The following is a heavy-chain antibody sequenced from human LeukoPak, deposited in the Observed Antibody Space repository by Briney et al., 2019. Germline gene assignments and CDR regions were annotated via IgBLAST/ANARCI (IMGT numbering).Heavy chain of an antibody. V-gene: IGHV3-21*01. CDR1: EFTFSSYS. Sequence: TGGSLRLSCAASEFTFSSYSMNWVRQAPGKGLEWVSSISSSSDYIYYADSVKGRFTISRDNAKNSLYLQMNSLRAEDTAVYYCASSRYDSSGYYGIIGYWGQGTLVTVSS. CDR3: ASSRYDSSGYYGIIGY. J-gene: IGHJ4*02. D-gene: IGHD3-22*01. CDR2: ISSSSDYI.